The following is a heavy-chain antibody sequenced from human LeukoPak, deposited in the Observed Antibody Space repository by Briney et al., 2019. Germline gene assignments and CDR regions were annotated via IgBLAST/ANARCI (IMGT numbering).Heavy chain of an antibody. Sequence: ASVKVSCKASGYTFTLYYMHWVRQAPGQGLEGMGWINPNSGGTNYAQKFQGWVTMTRDTSISTAYMEPSRLRSDDTAVYYCARDRPIAAAGLANYYYYGMDVWGKGTTVTVSS. CDR1: GYTFTLYY. D-gene: IGHD6-13*01. CDR2: INPNSGGT. CDR3: ARDRPIAAAGLANYYYYGMDV. V-gene: IGHV1-2*04. J-gene: IGHJ6*04.